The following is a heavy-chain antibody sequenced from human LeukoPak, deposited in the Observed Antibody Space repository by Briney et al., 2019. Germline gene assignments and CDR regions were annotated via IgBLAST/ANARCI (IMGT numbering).Heavy chain of an antibody. CDR3: ARVQPLEWLTHSFDY. Sequence: PGGSLRLSCAASGFTFSSYWMSWVRQGPGMGLEWVANIKQDGSEKYYVDSVKGRFTISRDNAKNSLYLQMNSLRAEDTAVYYCARVQPLEWLTHSFDYWGQGTLVTVSS. D-gene: IGHD3-3*01. CDR2: IKQDGSEK. CDR1: GFTFSSYW. J-gene: IGHJ4*02. V-gene: IGHV3-7*01.